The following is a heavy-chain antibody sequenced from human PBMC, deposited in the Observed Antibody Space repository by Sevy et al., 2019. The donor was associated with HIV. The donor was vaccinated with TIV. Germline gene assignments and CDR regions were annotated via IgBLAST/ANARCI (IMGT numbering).Heavy chain of an antibody. CDR1: GFTFSSFS. Sequence: GGSLRLSCAASGFTFSSFSMNWVRQAQGKGPEWISYISTRSSAIYYAGSMKGGFTISRDNTKNSLYLQSNSLRAEDTAVYYCARESASGTPGGVYYYYYNMDVWGQGTTVTVSS. D-gene: IGHD6-13*01. J-gene: IGHJ6*02. CDR3: ARESASGTPGGVYYYYYNMDV. V-gene: IGHV3-48*01. CDR2: ISTRSSAI.